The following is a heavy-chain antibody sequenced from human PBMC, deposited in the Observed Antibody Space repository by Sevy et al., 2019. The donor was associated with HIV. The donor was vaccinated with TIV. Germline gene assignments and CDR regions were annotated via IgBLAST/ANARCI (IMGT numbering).Heavy chain of an antibody. CDR1: GFTFSSYA. Sequence: GSLRLSCAASGFTFSSYAMHWVRQAPGKGLEWVAVISYDGSNKYYADSVKGRFTISRDNSKNTLYLQMNSLRAEDTAVYYCARDLLELELSLNFDYWGQGTLVTVSS. D-gene: IGHD1-7*01. J-gene: IGHJ4*02. CDR2: ISYDGSNK. V-gene: IGHV3-30-3*01. CDR3: ARDLLELELSLNFDY.